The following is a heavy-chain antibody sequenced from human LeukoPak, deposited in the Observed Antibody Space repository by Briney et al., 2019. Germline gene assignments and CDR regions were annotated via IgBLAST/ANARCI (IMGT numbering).Heavy chain of an antibody. CDR1: GGSFSGYY. CDR3: ARRSAAAGVD. V-gene: IGHV4-34*01. D-gene: IGHD6-13*01. CDR2: INHSGST. J-gene: IGHJ4*02. Sequence: PSETLSLTCAVYGGSFSGYYWSWIRQPPGKGLEWIGEINHSGSTNYNPSLKRRVTISVDTSKNQFSLKLSSVTAADTAVYYCARRSAAAGVDWGQGTLVTVSS.